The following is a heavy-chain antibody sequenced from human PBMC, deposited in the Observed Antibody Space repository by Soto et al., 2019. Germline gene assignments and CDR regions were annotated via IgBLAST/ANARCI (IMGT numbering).Heavy chain of an antibody. CDR1: GFTFGDYA. CDR2: IRSKAYGGTT. J-gene: IGHJ4*02. V-gene: IGHV3-49*04. CDR3: TRSRDYYDSSGYDY. D-gene: IGHD3-22*01. Sequence: GGSLRLSCTASGFTFGDYAMSWVRQAPGKGLEWVGFIRSKAYGGTTEYAASVKGRFTISRDDSKSIAYLQMNSLKTEDTAVYYCTRSRDYYDSSGYDYWGQGTLVTVSS.